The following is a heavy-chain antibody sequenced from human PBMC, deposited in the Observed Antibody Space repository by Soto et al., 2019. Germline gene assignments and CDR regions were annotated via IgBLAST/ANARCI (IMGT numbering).Heavy chain of an antibody. CDR1: GGSFSGYY. Sequence: SETLSLTCAVYGGSFSGYYWSWIRQPPGKGLEWIGEINHSGSTNYNPSLKSRVTISVDTSKNQFSLKLSSVTAADTAVYYCARVWWELLGFDYWGQGTLVTVSS. CDR3: ARVWWELLGFDY. J-gene: IGHJ4*02. V-gene: IGHV4-34*01. D-gene: IGHD1-26*01. CDR2: INHSGST.